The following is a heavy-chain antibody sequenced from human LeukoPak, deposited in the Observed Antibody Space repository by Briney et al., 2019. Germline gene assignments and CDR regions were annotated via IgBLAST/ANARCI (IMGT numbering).Heavy chain of an antibody. V-gene: IGHV3-7*02. CDR2: INQDGGAK. CDR3: ARISSDSISYYDH. Sequence: QPGGSLRLSCAASGFTFSGYWMAWVRQAPGRGLEWVAHINQDGGAKDYVDPVKGRFTISRDNAKNTLFLQMNSLRAEDTAVYYCARISSDSISYYDHWGQGTLVTVSS. D-gene: IGHD3-22*01. J-gene: IGHJ4*02. CDR1: GFTFSGYW.